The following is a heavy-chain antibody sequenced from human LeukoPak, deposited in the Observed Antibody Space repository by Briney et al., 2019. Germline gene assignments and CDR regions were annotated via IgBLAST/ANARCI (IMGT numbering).Heavy chain of an antibody. CDR1: GFTLSSNY. CDR2: FYSFSST. CDR3: ARDGAVLTRYSYY. Sequence: GGTLRLSCAGSGFTLSSNYLRGVCQAPGKGVEWFSTFYSFSSTYSPASVTRRFTISTDNSKNTLSLQMNSLRPEDTAVYYCARDGAVLTRYSYYCGQGTLVTVSS. J-gene: IGHJ4*02. V-gene: IGHV3-66*01. D-gene: IGHD3-9*01.